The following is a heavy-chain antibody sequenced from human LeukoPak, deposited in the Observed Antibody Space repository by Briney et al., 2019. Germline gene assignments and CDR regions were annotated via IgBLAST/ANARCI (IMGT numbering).Heavy chain of an antibody. CDR1: GGSISSSYW. D-gene: IGHD2-2*02. Sequence: PSETLSLTCAVSGGSISSSYWWTWVRQPPGRGLEWIGEIYHSGSTNYNPSLKSRVTISVDKSKNQFSLKLNSVTAADTAVYYCAKDPGVVVPAAIEVRWGQGTLVTVSS. CDR2: IYHSGST. J-gene: IGHJ4*02. V-gene: IGHV4-4*02. CDR3: AKDPGVVVPAAIEVR.